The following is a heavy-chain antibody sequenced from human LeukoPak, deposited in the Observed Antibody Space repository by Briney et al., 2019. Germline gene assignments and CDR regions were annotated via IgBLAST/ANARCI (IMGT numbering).Heavy chain of an antibody. D-gene: IGHD6-19*01. CDR1: GFTFSSYS. CDR2: ISSSSSTI. Sequence: GGSLRLSCAASGFTFSSYSMNWVRQAPGKGLEWVSYISSSSSTIYYADSVKGRFTISRDNSKNTLYLQMNSLRAEDTAVYYCAKEEIAVAGIDYWGQGTLVTVSS. J-gene: IGHJ4*02. CDR3: AKEEIAVAGIDY. V-gene: IGHV3-48*01.